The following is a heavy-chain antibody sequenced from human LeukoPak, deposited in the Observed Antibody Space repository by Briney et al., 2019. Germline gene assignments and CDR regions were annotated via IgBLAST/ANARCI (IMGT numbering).Heavy chain of an antibody. J-gene: IGHJ4*02. CDR2: MYHSGST. CDR1: GGSISSYY. V-gene: IGHV4-59*08. Sequence: SETLSLTCTVSGGSISSYYCSWIRQPSGKGLEWIGYMYHSGSTNYNPSLKSRVTISVDMSKNQFSLKLSSVTAADTAVYYCVRSSTYHLFDDWGQGTLVTVSS. D-gene: IGHD2-15*01. CDR3: VRSSTYHLFDD.